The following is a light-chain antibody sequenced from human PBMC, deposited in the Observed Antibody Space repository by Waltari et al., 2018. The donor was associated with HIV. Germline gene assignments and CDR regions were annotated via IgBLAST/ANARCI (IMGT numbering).Light chain of an antibody. CDR3: SAWDDSLSGRV. CDR2: RNS. Sequence: QSVLTQPPSASGTPGQRVTISCSGRSSNLGNNYIYWYRQLPGTSPKLLSYRNSQRHAGGPDGFSGSTSGTSASLVISDRRYEDEADYYCSAWDDSLSGRVFGGGTKLTVL. CDR1: SSNLGNNY. V-gene: IGLV1-47*01. J-gene: IGLJ3*02.